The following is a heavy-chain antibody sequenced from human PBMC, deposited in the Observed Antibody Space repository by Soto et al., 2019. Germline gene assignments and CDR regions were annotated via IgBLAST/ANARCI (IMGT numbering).Heavy chain of an antibody. CDR3: ASMASAGTLNWFDP. Sequence: QVQLVQSGAEVREPGASVRVSCKASGYTFINYDISWVRQATGQGVEWMGWMNPGSGKTGYANKFPGRVTMTRDASTSTAQLELSSLTSEDTAVYYCASMASAGTLNWFDPWGQGTLVTVSS. CDR2: MNPGSGKT. V-gene: IGHV1-8*02. CDR1: GYTFINYD. D-gene: IGHD6-13*01. J-gene: IGHJ5*02.